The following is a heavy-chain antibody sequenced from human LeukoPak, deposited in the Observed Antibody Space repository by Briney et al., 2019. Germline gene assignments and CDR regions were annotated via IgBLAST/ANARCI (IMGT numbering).Heavy chain of an antibody. D-gene: IGHD3-9*01. CDR3: ARDQNGIRYFDWLFHDALDI. Sequence: GGSLRLSCAASGFTFSDYYMSWIRQAPGKGLEWVSYISSSGSTIYYADSVKGRFTISRDNAKNSLYLQMNSLRAEDTAVYYCARDQNGIRYFDWLFHDALDIWGQGTVVTVSS. CDR2: ISSSGSTI. J-gene: IGHJ3*02. V-gene: IGHV3-11*04. CDR1: GFTFSDYY.